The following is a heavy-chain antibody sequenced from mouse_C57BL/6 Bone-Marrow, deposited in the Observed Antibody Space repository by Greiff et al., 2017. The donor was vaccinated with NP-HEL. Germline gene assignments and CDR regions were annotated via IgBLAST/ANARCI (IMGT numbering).Heavy chain of an antibody. D-gene: IGHD1-1*02. J-gene: IGHJ4*01. CDR3: ARVYGHYYAMDY. V-gene: IGHV1-9*01. CDR1: GYTFTGYW. CDR2: IYPANGNT. Sequence: VQLQESGAELMKPGASVKLSCKATGYTFTGYWIEWVKQRPEQGLEWIGRIYPANGNTKYARKFQGKATITADTSSNTAYLQLSSLTSEDTAIYYCARVYGHYYAMDYWGQGTSVTVSS.